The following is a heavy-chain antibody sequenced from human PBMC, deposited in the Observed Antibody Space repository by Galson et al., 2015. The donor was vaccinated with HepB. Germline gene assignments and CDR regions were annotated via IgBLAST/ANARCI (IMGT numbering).Heavy chain of an antibody. D-gene: IGHD1-26*01. CDR3: AKRRDDGGRNFQH. V-gene: IGHV3-23*01. J-gene: IGHJ1*01. CDR2: ISGSGSTT. CDR1: GFTFSSSA. Sequence: SLRLSCAASGFTFSSSAMSWVRQAPGKGLEWVSGISGSGSTTIYADSVKGRFTISRDNSKNTLYVQMNSLRAEDTAVYYCAKRRDDGGRNFQHWGQGTLVTVSS.